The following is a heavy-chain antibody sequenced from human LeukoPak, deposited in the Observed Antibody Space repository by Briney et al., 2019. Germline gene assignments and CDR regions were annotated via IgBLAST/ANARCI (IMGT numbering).Heavy chain of an antibody. D-gene: IGHD3-16*01. J-gene: IGHJ4*02. CDR1: GFTFSSYS. V-gene: IGHV3-21*01. Sequence: GGSLRLSCAASGFTFSSYSMNWVRQAPGKGLEWVSSISSSSSYIYYADSVKGRFTISRDNAKNSLYLQMNSLRAEDTAVYYCASDYVSPYYFDYWGQGTLVTVSS. CDR2: ISSSSSYI. CDR3: ASDYVSPYYFDY.